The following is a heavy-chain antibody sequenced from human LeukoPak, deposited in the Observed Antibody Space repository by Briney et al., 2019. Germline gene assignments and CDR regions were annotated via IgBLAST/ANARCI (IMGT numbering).Heavy chain of an antibody. CDR3: ARVLGYSYYY. CDR2: INPGRGST. D-gene: IGHD5-18*01. J-gene: IGHJ4*02. V-gene: IGHV1-46*01. Sequence: GASVKVSCKVSGYTLTDLSMHWVRQAPGKGLEWMGVINPGRGSTTYSQKFQGRVTLTSDTSTRTVYMELSSLTSEDTAVYYCARVLGYSYYYWGQGTLVTVSS. CDR1: GYTLTDLS.